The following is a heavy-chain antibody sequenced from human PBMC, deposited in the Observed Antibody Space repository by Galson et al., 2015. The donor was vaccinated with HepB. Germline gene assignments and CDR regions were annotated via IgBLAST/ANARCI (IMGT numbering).Heavy chain of an antibody. V-gene: IGHV3-11*06. Sequence: SLRLSCAASGFTFSDYNMSWIRQAPGKGLEWLSYISASTIYTNYADSVKGRFTVSRDNAKNSLNLQMNSLRAEDTAVYYCARVADADYGDHTHLDSWGQGTLVTVSS. CDR1: GFTFSDYN. D-gene: IGHD4-17*01. J-gene: IGHJ4*02. CDR3: ARVADADYGDHTHLDS. CDR2: ISASTIYT.